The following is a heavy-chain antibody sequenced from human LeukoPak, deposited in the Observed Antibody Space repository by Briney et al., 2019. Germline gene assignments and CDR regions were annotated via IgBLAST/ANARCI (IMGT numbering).Heavy chain of an antibody. CDR3: ARENPYVS. D-gene: IGHD1-14*01. V-gene: IGHV3-23*01. CDR1: GFTFSNFA. Sequence: GGSLRLSCAASGFTFSNFAMSWVRQAPGKGLEWVSTISGGGSPTYYADSVKGRFTISRDNAKNSLYLEMSSLRVEDTGVYYCARENPYVSWGQGTLVTVSS. J-gene: IGHJ5*02. CDR2: ISGGGSPT.